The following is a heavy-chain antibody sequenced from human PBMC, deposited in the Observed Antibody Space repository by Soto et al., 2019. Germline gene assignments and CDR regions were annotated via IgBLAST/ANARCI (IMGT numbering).Heavy chain of an antibody. Sequence: GGSLRLSCATSGFTFSSYNMNWVRQAPGKGLEWVSSISSSSSYIYYADSVKGRFTISRDNAKNSLYLQMNSLRAEDTAVYYCARPLLAYCGGDCYPDAFDIWGQGTMVTVSS. CDR2: ISSSSSYI. J-gene: IGHJ3*02. V-gene: IGHV3-21*01. CDR1: GFTFSSYN. D-gene: IGHD2-21*02. CDR3: ARPLLAYCGGDCYPDAFDI.